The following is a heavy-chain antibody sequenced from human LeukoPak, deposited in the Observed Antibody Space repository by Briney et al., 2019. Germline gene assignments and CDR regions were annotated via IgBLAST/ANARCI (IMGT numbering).Heavy chain of an antibody. CDR3: ARETWLINDYGDYVPGDY. CDR2: INPNSGGT. D-gene: IGHD4-17*01. V-gene: IGHV1-2*02. CDR1: GYTFTGYY. Sequence: ASVKVSCKASGYTFTGYYMHWVRQAPGQGLEWMGWINPNSGGTNYAQKFQGRVTMTRDTSISTAYMELSRLRSDDTAVYYCARETWLINDYGDYVPGDYWGQGTLVTVSS. J-gene: IGHJ4*02.